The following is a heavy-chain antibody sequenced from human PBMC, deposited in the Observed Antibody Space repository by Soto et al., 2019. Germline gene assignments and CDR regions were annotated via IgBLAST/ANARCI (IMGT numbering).Heavy chain of an antibody. CDR1: GFTFDDYA. CDR3: AKAHSSSWYDALDS. Sequence: GGSLRLSCAASGFTFDDYAMHWVRQAPGKGLEWVSGISWNSGSIGYADSVKGRFTISRDNAKNSLYLQMNSLRAEDTALYYCAKAHSSSWYDALDSWGQGTRVTVSS. V-gene: IGHV3-9*01. J-gene: IGHJ3*02. CDR2: ISWNSGSI. D-gene: IGHD6-13*01.